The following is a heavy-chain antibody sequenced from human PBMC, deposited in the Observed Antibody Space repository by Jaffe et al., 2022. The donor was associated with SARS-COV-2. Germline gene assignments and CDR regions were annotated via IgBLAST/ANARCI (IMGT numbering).Heavy chain of an antibody. J-gene: IGHJ4*02. Sequence: QVQLVESGGGVVQPGRSLRLSCAASGFTFSSYGMHWVRQAPGKGLEWVAVISYDGSNKYYADSVKGRFTISRDNSKNTLYLQMNSLRAEDTAVYYCAKEAYSYGYLYFDYWGQGTLVTVSS. D-gene: IGHD5-18*01. CDR1: GFTFSSYG. CDR3: AKEAYSYGYLYFDY. V-gene: IGHV3-30*18. CDR2: ISYDGSNK.